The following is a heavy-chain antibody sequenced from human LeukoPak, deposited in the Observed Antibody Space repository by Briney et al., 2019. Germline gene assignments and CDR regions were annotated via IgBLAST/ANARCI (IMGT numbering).Heavy chain of an antibody. CDR1: GFTFSSYA. V-gene: IGHV3-23*01. CDR2: ISGSGGST. CDR3: AKDSLRYCSSTSCPPDRFDY. D-gene: IGHD2-2*01. Sequence: PGGSLRLSCAASGFTFSSYAMSWVRQAPGKGLEWVSAISGSGGSTYYADSVKGRFTISRDNSKNTLYLQMNSLRAEDTAVYYCAKDSLRYCSSTSCPPDRFDYWGQGTLVTVSS. J-gene: IGHJ4*02.